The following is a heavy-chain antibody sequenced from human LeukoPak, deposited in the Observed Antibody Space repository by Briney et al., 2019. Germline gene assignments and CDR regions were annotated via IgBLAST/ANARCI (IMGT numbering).Heavy chain of an antibody. D-gene: IGHD2-8*01. Sequence: PGGSLRLSCEGSAFIFRGHWMNWVRQTPGTGLEGVASMKGDGSERQYVDSVKCRFSTSRDNTKGSVYLPLNRLRAEHTAVYSCARDLDYCTNGVCHTRLDYWGQGTLVTVSS. CDR1: AFIFRGHW. CDR3: ARDLDYCTNGVCHTRLDY. V-gene: IGHV3-7*03. CDR2: MKGDGSER. J-gene: IGHJ4*02.